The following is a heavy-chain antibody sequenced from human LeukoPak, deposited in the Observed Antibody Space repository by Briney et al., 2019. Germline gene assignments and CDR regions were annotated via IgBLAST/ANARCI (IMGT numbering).Heavy chain of an antibody. CDR3: ARDRGSREDGMDV. CDR1: GFTFSSYG. V-gene: IGHV3-33*01. Sequence: GGSLRLSCAASGFTFSSYGMHWVRQAPGKGLEWVAVIWYDGNNKYYADFVKGRFTISRDSSKNTLYLQMNSLRAEDTAVYNCARDRGSREDGMDVWGQGTTVTVSS. D-gene: IGHD1-26*01. J-gene: IGHJ6*02. CDR2: IWYDGNNK.